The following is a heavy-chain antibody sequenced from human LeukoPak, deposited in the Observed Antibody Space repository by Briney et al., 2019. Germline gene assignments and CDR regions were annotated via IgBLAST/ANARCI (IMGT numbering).Heavy chain of an antibody. V-gene: IGHV1-8*01. CDR3: ARRYSGSHWLGYYYYYGMDV. CDR2: MNPNSGNT. J-gene: IGHJ6*02. CDR1: GYTFTSYD. D-gene: IGHD1-26*01. Sequence: GASVKVSCKASGYTFTSYDINWVRQATGQGLEWMGWMNPNSGNTGYAQKFQGRVTMTRNTSISTAYMELSSLRSEDTAVYYCARRYSGSHWLGYYYYYGMDVWGQGTTVTVSS.